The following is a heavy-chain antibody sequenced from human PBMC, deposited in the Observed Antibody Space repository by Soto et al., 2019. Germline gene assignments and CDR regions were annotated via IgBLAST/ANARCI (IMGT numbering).Heavy chain of an antibody. J-gene: IGHJ4*02. CDR1: GFIFSSNW. CDR2: ISGGGGST. D-gene: IGHD3-22*01. CDR3: AKDPTSYDSSAQFDS. Sequence: GGSLSLSCAASGFIFSSNWMSWVRQAPGKGLEWVSGISGGGGSTYYADSVKGRFTISRDNSNNTLYLQMNSLRAEDTAVYYCAKDPTSYDSSAQFDSWGQGTLVTVSS. V-gene: IGHV3-23*01.